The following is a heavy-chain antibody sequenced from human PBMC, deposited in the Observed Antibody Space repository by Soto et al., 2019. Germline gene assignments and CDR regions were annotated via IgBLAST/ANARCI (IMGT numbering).Heavy chain of an antibody. CDR2: IYPGDSDT. J-gene: IGHJ6*03. D-gene: IGHD2-2*01. CDR3: ARHHCSSTSCYYYYMDV. V-gene: IGHV5-51*01. Sequence: PGESLKISCKGSGYSFTSYWIGWVRQMSGKGLEWMGIIYPGDSDTRYSPSFQGQVTISADKSISTAYLQWSSLKASDTAMYYCARHHCSSTSCYYYYMDVWGKGTTVTVSS. CDR1: GYSFTSYW.